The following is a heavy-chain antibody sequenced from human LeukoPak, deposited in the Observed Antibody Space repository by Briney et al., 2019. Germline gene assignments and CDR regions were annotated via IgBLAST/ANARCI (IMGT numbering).Heavy chain of an antibody. J-gene: IGHJ4*02. CDR3: ARGSHSSFDY. Sequence: SQTLSLTCAISGDSLSNNNVAWNWIRQSPSRGLEWLGRTYYRAKFNTDYAVSVKSRIATNSDTSKNPFSLQLNSVTPEDTGVYYCARGSHSSFDYWGQGTLVTVSS. V-gene: IGHV6-1*01. CDR1: GDSLSNNNVA. D-gene: IGHD3-10*01. CDR2: TYYRAKFNT.